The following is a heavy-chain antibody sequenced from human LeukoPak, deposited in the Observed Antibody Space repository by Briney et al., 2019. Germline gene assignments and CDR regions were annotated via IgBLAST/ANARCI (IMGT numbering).Heavy chain of an antibody. D-gene: IGHD2-15*01. CDR1: GGSFSRYY. V-gene: IGHV4-34*01. CDR2: INHSGST. J-gene: IGHJ4*02. Sequence: SDTLSLTCAVNGGSFSRYYWSWIRQPPGKGLEWIGEINHSGSTNYNPSLKSRVTISVDTSKNQFSLKLNSVTAADTAVYYCARDRYCSGRSCYGPPDYWGQGVLVTVSS. CDR3: ARDRYCSGRSCYGPPDY.